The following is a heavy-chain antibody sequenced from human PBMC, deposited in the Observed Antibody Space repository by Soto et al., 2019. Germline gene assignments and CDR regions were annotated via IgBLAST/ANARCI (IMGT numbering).Heavy chain of an antibody. CDR3: ARGRSGLSIVSGVDY. V-gene: IGHV3-23*01. Sequence: GGSMRLSCAASGFTFSNYAMSWVRQAPGKGLDWVSSISGNGGTTYYADSVKGRFTFSRDNSENTLYLQMHSLRVEDTAIYYCARGRSGLSIVSGVDYWGQGTLVTVSS. CDR1: GFTFSNYA. CDR2: ISGNGGTT. J-gene: IGHJ4*02. D-gene: IGHD3-22*01.